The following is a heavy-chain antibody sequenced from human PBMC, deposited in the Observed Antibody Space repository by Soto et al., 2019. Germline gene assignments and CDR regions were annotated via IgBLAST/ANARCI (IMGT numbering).Heavy chain of an antibody. Sequence: EVQLLESGGGLVQPGGSLRLSCAASGFTFSSYAMSWVRQAPGMRLEWVSGISASGGSTYYADSVKGRFTASRDNSKNTLYLQMNSLRAEDTALYYCGRDPNGDYVGAFDIWGQGTLVTVSS. CDR1: GFTFSSYA. CDR2: ISASGGST. D-gene: IGHD4-17*01. V-gene: IGHV3-23*01. CDR3: GRDPNGDYVGAFDI. J-gene: IGHJ3*02.